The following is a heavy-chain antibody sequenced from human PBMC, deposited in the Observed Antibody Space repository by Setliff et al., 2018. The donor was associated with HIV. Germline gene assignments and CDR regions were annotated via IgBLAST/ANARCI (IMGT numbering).Heavy chain of an antibody. J-gene: IGHJ6*03. CDR1: GGSISSSRYY. V-gene: IGHV4-39*01. Sequence: SETLSLTCTVSGGSISSSRYYWGWIRQPPGKGLDWIGYIYYSGSTYYNPSLKSRVTISLDTTTNQFALKLSSVTAADTAVYYCARLEYYYYMDVWGQGTTVTVSS. CDR2: IYYSGST. D-gene: IGHD3-3*01. CDR3: ARLEYYYYMDV.